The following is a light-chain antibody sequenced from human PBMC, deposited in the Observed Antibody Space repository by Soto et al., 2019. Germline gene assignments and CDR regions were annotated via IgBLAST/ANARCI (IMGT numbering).Light chain of an antibody. CDR3: QQAHSFPHT. CDR2: AAS. Sequence: DIQMTQSPSSLSASVGGRVIITCRASQSISTSLNWYQHKPGKATNLLIYAASSFQSGVPSMFSGSGSGTDFTLTIRSLHTEDFATYYCQQAHSFPHTFAQGTKLEIK. V-gene: IGKV1-39*01. CDR1: QSISTS. J-gene: IGKJ2*01.